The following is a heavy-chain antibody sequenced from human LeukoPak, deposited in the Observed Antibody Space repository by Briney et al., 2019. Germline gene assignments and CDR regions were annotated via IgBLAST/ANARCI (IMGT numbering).Heavy chain of an antibody. CDR1: GFTFSSYW. V-gene: IGHV3-7*01. Sequence: PGGSLRLSCAASGFTFSSYWMSWVRQAPGKGLEWVANIKQDGSEKYYVDSVKGRFTISRDNAKNSLYLQMNSLRAEDTVVYFCARDTRLLDFWSGSRWFDPWGQGTLVTVSS. CDR2: IKQDGSEK. D-gene: IGHD3-3*01. J-gene: IGHJ5*02. CDR3: ARDTRLLDFWSGSRWFDP.